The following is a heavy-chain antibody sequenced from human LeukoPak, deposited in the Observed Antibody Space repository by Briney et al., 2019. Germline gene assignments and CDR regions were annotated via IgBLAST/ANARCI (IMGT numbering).Heavy chain of an antibody. CDR3: ARRYELGTYYFDY. Sequence: SETLSLTCTVSGGSISSSSYYWGWIRQPPGKGLEWIGSIYYSGSTYYNPSLKSRVTISLDTSKNQFSLKLSSATAADTAVYYCARRYELGTYYFDYWGQGTLVTVSS. CDR2: IYYSGST. V-gene: IGHV4-39*01. J-gene: IGHJ4*02. CDR1: GGSISSSSYY. D-gene: IGHD7-27*01.